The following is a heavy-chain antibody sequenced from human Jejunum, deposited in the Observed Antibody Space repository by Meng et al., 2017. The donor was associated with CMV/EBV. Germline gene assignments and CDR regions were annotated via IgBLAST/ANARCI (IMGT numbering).Heavy chain of an antibody. CDR2: INPSGGTT. V-gene: IGHV1-46*01. J-gene: IGHJ4*02. CDR1: GYTFTSYY. Sequence: KASGYTFTSYYMHWVRQAPGQGLEWMGVINPSGGTTAYAQKFQGRVTMTGDTSTSTIYMELNSLRSEDTAVYFCAAKIDITYFDFWGQGTLVTVSS. D-gene: IGHD1-14*01. CDR3: AAKIDITYFDF.